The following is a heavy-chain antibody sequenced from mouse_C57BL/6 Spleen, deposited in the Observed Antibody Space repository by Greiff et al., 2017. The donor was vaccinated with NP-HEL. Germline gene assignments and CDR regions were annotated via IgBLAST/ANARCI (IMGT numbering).Heavy chain of an antibody. D-gene: IGHD4-1*01. CDR2: IYPGSGST. J-gene: IGHJ2*01. CDR3: ARVSRTGTLYYFDY. V-gene: IGHV1-55*01. Sequence: QVQLQQPGAELVKPGASVKMPCKASGYTFTSYWITWVKQRPGQGLEWIGDIYPGSGSTNYNEKFKSKATLTVDTSSSTAYMQLSSLTSEDSAVYYCARVSRTGTLYYFDYWGQGTTLTVSS. CDR1: GYTFTSYW.